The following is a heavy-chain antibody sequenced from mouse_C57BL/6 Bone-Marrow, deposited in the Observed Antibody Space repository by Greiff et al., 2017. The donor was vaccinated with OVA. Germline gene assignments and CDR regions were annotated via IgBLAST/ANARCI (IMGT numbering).Heavy chain of an antibody. CDR3: ARWGLYGNSAWLAY. V-gene: IGHV1-69*01. CDR1: GYTFTSYW. Sequence: QVQLQQPGAELVMPGASVKLSCKASGYTFTSYWMHWVKQRPGPGLEWIGEIDPSDSYTNYNQKFKGKSTLTVDTSSSTAYMPLSSLTAEDSAVDDCARWGLYGNSAWLAYWGQGTLVTVSA. D-gene: IGHD2-1*01. CDR2: IDPSDSYT. J-gene: IGHJ3*01.